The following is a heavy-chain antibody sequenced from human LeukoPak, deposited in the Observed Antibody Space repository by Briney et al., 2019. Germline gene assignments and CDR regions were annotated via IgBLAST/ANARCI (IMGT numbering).Heavy chain of an antibody. J-gene: IGHJ4*02. CDR2: IYHSTTT. CDR1: GGSISSSNW. V-gene: IGHV4-4*02. D-gene: IGHD1-26*01. CDR3: ARDRGSYPRDFDY. Sequence: SETLSLTCAVSGGSISSSNWWSWVRQPPRQGLEWIGEIYHSTTTYYNPSLKSRVTISVDTSKNQFSLKLSSVTAADTAVYYCARDRGSYPRDFDYWGQGTLVTVSS.